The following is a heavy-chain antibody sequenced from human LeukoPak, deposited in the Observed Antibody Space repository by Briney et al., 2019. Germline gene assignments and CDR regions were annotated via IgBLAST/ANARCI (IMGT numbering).Heavy chain of an antibody. J-gene: IGHJ4*02. D-gene: IGHD2-15*01. CDR3: ARGDYCSGGSCYGYYFDY. Sequence: GASVKVSCKASVYTFTGYYMHWVRQAPGQGLEWMGWINPNSGGTNYAQKFQGWVTMTRDTSISTAYMEPSRLRSDDAAVYYCARGDYCSGGSCYGYYFDYWGQGTLVTVSS. CDR2: INPNSGGT. V-gene: IGHV1-2*04. CDR1: VYTFTGYY.